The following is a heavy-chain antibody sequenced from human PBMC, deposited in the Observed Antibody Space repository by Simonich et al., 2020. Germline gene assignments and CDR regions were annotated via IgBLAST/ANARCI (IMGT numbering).Heavy chain of an antibody. V-gene: IGHV1-2*02. CDR3: ARNGLVGILKAFDI. CDR2: IKPNIRGT. CDR1: GYTFTGYY. J-gene: IGHJ3*02. D-gene: IGHD2-21*01. Sequence: QVQLVQSGAEVKKPGASVKVSCKASGYTFTGYYMHWVRQAPGHGLEGRGWIKPNIRGTNYAQKFQGRVTMTRDTSISTAYMELSRLGSDDTAVYYCARNGLVGILKAFDIWGQGTMVTVSS.